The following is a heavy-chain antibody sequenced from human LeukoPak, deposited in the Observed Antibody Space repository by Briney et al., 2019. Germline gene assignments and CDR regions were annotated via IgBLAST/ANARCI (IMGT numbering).Heavy chain of an antibody. CDR2: INHSGST. D-gene: IGHD3-10*01. V-gene: IGHV4-34*08. CDR1: GGTFSGYY. CDR3: LSCLLWFGGRGMVV. J-gene: IGHJ6*02. Sequence: SETLSLTCAGYGGTFSGYYWSWIRQPPGKGLEWIGEINHSGSTNYNPSLKSGVTISLHTSKNQFPLKPRYVPPADTAVGYWLSCLLWFGGRGMVVWGQGNTVTVSS.